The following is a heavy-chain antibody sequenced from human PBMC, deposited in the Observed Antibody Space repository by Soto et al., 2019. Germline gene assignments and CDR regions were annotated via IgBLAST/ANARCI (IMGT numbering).Heavy chain of an antibody. D-gene: IGHD2-15*01. Sequence: EVQLLESGGGLVQPGGSLRLSCAASGFPFGRSAMSWVRQAPGMGLEWVSTIISDTARTHYADSVKGRFTISRDSSKKTMFLQMNSLGAADTAVYYCATQDCSGAACSPPGWGQGTLVTVSS. V-gene: IGHV3-23*01. CDR1: GFPFGRSA. CDR3: ATQDCSGAACSPPG. J-gene: IGHJ4*02. CDR2: IISDTART.